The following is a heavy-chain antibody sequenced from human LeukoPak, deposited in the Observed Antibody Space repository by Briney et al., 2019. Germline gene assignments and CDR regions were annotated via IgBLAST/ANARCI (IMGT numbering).Heavy chain of an antibody. Sequence: ASVKVSCKASGYTFTGYYMHWVRQAPGQGLEWMGWINPNSGGTNYAQKLQGRVTMTRDTSISTAYMELSRLRSDDTAVYYCARAAGYSYVHLDYWGQGTLVTVSS. D-gene: IGHD5-18*01. J-gene: IGHJ4*02. V-gene: IGHV1-2*02. CDR2: INPNSGGT. CDR1: GYTFTGYY. CDR3: ARAAGYSYVHLDY.